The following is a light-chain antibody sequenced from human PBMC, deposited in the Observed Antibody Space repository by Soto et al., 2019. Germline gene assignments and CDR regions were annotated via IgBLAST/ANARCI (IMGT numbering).Light chain of an antibody. CDR1: QSVSSSY. CDR3: QQYASFPRT. Sequence: EIVLTQSPGTLSLSPGERATLSCRASQSVSSSYLAWYQQKPGQAPRLLIYGASIRATGIPDRFSGSGSGTDFTLTISRLEPEDFAVYYCQQYASFPRTFGQGTRVEIK. J-gene: IGKJ1*01. V-gene: IGKV3-20*01. CDR2: GAS.